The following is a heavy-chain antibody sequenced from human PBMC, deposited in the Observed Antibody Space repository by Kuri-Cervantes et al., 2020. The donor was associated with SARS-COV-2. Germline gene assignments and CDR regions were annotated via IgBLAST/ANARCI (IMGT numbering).Heavy chain of an antibody. J-gene: IGHJ4*02. CDR1: GFTFSGHW. CDR3: VRDGDHWNFDY. CDR2: INPEGCYT. V-gene: IGHV3-74*01. D-gene: IGHD1-1*01. Sequence: GGSLRLSCAASGFTFSGHWIHWVRQAPGKGLVWVSRINPEGCYTNNADSVRGRFTLSRDNAKNMLFLQMNSLRAEDTAVYYCVRDGDHWNFDYWGQGTLVTVSS.